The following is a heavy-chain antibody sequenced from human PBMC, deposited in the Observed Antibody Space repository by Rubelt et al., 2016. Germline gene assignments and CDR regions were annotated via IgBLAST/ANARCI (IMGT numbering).Heavy chain of an antibody. D-gene: IGHD5-18*01. CDR2: ISSGSSTI. Sequence: EVQLVESGGGLVQPGGSLRLSCAASGFTFSSYSMNWVRQAPGKGLEWVSYISSGSSTIYYADSVKGRFTISRDNAKNSLDLQMNSLGAGDTAVYYRARVRGSYGDSVDYWGQGTLVTVSS. CDR1: GFTFSSYS. CDR3: ARVRGSYGDSVDY. V-gene: IGHV3-48*04. J-gene: IGHJ4*02.